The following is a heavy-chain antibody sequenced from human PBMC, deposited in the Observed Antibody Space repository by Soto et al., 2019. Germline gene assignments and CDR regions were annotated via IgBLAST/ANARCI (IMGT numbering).Heavy chain of an antibody. V-gene: IGHV3-48*01. CDR2: ISSSSTI. CDR3: AVTAEYRSGWYGRFDY. Sequence: GGSLRLSCAASGFTFSSYSMNWVRQAPGKGLEWVSYISSSSTIYYADSVKGRFTISRDNAKNSLYLQMNSLRAEDTAVYYCAVTAEYRSGWYGRFDYWGQGTLVTVSS. CDR1: GFTFSSYS. D-gene: IGHD6-19*01. J-gene: IGHJ4*02.